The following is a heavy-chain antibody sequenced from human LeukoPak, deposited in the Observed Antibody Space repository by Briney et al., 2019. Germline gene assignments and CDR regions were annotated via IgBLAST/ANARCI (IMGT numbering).Heavy chain of an antibody. CDR2: IIPILGIT. V-gene: IGHV1-69*04. Sequence: SVKVSCKASGGTFSGYAISWVRQAPGQGLEWMGRIIPILGITTYAQRSQGRVTITADKSTSTAYMALSSLGSEDTAVYYCARDRVAVAAEGHDSWGQGTLVTVSS. J-gene: IGHJ4*02. CDR3: ARDRVAVAAEGHDS. CDR1: GGTFSGYA. D-gene: IGHD6-19*01.